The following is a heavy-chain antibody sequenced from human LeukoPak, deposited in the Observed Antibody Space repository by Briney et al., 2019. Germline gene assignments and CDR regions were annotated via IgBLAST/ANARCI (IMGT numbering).Heavy chain of an antibody. CDR2: IFYTGNT. V-gene: IGHV4-59*01. CDR3: ARGLVVGAGRLDP. J-gene: IGHJ5*02. Sequence: SETLSLTCTVSGGSMTNYYWSWIRQTPGKGLEWIGYIFYTGNTSYSPSLKSRLTISVDTSKNQFSLNLSSVTTADTGVYFCARGLVVGAGRLDPWGQGTLAIVSS. CDR1: GGSMTNYY. D-gene: IGHD3-22*01.